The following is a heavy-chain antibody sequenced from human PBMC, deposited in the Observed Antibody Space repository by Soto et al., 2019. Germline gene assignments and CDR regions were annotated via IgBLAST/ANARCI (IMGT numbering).Heavy chain of an antibody. CDR3: ARVTAGYDILTGYYTAPLYYYYMDV. D-gene: IGHD3-9*01. Sequence: SETLSLTCAVSSGSISSSNWWSWVRQPPGKGLEWIGEIYHSGSTNYNPSLKSRVTISVDKSKNQFSLKLSSVTAADTAVYYCARVTAGYDILTGYYTAPLYYYYMDVWGKGTTVTVSS. J-gene: IGHJ6*03. CDR1: SGSISSSNW. V-gene: IGHV4-4*02. CDR2: IYHSGST.